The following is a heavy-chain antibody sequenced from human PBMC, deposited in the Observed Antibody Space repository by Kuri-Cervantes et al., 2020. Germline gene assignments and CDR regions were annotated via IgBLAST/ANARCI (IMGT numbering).Heavy chain of an antibody. CDR3: ASHRGSTIFGVVIARHMDV. V-gene: IGHV4-39*07. CDR1: GGSISSSSYY. D-gene: IGHD3-3*01. CDR2: VYYSGST. Sequence: SETLSLTCTVSGGSISSSSYYWGWIRQPPGMGLEWIGSVYYSGSTYYNPSLNSRVIISVDTSKNHFSLNLSSVTAADTAVYYCASHRGSTIFGVVIARHMDVWGKGTTVTVSS. J-gene: IGHJ6*03.